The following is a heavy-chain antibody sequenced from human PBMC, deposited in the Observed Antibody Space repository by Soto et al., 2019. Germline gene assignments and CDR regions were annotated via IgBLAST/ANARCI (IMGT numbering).Heavy chain of an antibody. CDR1: GGSISSSSYY. Sequence: SETLSLTCTVSGGSISSSSYYWGWIRQPPGKGLEWIGSIYYSGSTYYNPSLKSRVTISVDTSKNQFSLKLSSVTAADTAVYYCARPTNAADWYFDLWGRGTLVTVSS. V-gene: IGHV4-39*01. CDR2: IYYSGST. CDR3: ARPTNAADWYFDL. J-gene: IGHJ2*01. D-gene: IGHD2-8*01.